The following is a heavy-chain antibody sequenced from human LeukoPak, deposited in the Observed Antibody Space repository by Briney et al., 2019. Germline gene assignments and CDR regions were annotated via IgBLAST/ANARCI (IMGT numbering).Heavy chain of an antibody. Sequence: GGSLRLPCAASGFTFSSYAMHWVRQAPGKGLEWVAVISYDGSNKYYADSVKGRFTISRDNSKNTLYLQMNSLRAEDTAVYYCASSSWYRDYYYYGMDVWGQGTTVTVSS. V-gene: IGHV3-30-3*01. D-gene: IGHD6-13*01. J-gene: IGHJ6*02. CDR3: ASSSWYRDYYYYGMDV. CDR1: GFTFSSYA. CDR2: ISYDGSNK.